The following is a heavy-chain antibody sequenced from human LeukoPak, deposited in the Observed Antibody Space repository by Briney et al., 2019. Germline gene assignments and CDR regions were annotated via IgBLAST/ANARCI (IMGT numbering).Heavy chain of an antibody. CDR2: INHSGST. D-gene: IGHD3-3*01. CDR1: GGSFSDYY. J-gene: IGHJ5*02. CDR3: AKHLRRRFFSRTLAFDP. Sequence: SETLSLTCAVYGGSFSDYYWSWIRQPPGKGLEWIGEINHSGSTNYNPSLKSRVTISIDTSKNQFSLKLSSVTAADTAVYYCAKHLRRRFFSRTLAFDPWGQGTLVTVSS. V-gene: IGHV4-34*01.